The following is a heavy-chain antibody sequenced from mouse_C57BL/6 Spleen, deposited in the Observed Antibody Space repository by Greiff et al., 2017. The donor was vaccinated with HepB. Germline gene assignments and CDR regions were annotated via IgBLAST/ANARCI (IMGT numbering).Heavy chain of an antibody. Sequence: EVKLMESGGDLVKPGGSLKLSCAASGFTFSSYGMSWVRQTPDKRLEWVATISSGGSYTYYPDSVKGRFTIYRDNAKNTLYLQMSSLKSEDTAMYYCARRDYDGAMDYWGQGTSVTVSS. CDR3: ARRDYDGAMDY. CDR2: ISSGGSYT. V-gene: IGHV5-6*02. D-gene: IGHD2-4*01. CDR1: GFTFSSYG. J-gene: IGHJ4*01.